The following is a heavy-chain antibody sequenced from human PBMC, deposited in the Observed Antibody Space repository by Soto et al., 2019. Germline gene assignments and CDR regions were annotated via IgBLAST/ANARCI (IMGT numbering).Heavy chain of an antibody. CDR2: ISSSSSYI. D-gene: IGHD6-13*01. J-gene: IGHJ4*02. V-gene: IGHV3-21*01. Sequence: VQLVESGGGLVKPGGSLRLSCAASGFTFSSYSMNWVRQAPGKGLEWVSSISSSSSYIYYADSVKGRFTISRDNAKNSLYLQMNSLRAEDTAVYYCARVLPGYSSSWYDYWGQGTLVTVSS. CDR3: ARVLPGYSSSWYDY. CDR1: GFTFSSYS.